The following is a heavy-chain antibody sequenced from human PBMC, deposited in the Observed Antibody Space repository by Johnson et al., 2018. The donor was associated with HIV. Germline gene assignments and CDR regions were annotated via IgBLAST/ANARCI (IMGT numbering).Heavy chain of an antibody. CDR2: ISYDGSNK. V-gene: IGHV3-30*14. D-gene: IGHD3-22*01. CDR1: GFTFSSYW. CDR3: ASGDRPYYYDSSDAPNAFDI. Sequence: QVQLVESGGGLVQPGGSLRLSCAASGFTFSSYWMSWVRQAPGKGLEWVAVISYDGSNKYYADSVKGRFSISRDNSKNTLYLQMNSLRVEDTAVYFCASGDRPYYYDSSDAPNAFDIWGQGTMVIVSS. J-gene: IGHJ3*02.